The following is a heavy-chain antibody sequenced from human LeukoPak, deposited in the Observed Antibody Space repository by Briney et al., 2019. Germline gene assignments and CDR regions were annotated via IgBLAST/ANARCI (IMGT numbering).Heavy chain of an antibody. D-gene: IGHD6-19*01. CDR1: EMSFSAYY. Sequence: SETLSLTCAVSEMSFSAYYWNWIRQSPGKGLEWIGEINYGGSTKYTPSLEGRGTILIDTSKNQFSLKLTPVTAADTAVYYCARGFPPGSGSRGSHAFDVWGQGTMVTASS. J-gene: IGHJ3*01. CDR3: ARGFPPGSGSRGSHAFDV. CDR2: INYGGST. V-gene: IGHV4-34*01.